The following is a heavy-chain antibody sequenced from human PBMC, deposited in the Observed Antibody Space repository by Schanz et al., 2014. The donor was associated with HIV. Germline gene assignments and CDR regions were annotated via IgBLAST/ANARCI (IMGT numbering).Heavy chain of an antibody. D-gene: IGHD4-4*01. V-gene: IGHV3-23*04. CDR2: IRGSGGST. CDR3: ARDRLHPGNGMDV. J-gene: IGHJ6*02. Sequence: VQLVESGGGLVQPGGSLRLSCAASGFTFSSYAMSWVRQAPGKGLEWVSAIRGSGGSTYYADSVKGRFTISRDNSKKTVFLQMNNLRAEDTAVYYCARDRLHPGNGMDVWGQGTTVTVSS. CDR1: GFTFSSYA.